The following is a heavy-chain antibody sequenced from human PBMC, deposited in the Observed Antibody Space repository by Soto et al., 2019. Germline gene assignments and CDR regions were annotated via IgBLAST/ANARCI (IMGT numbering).Heavy chain of an antibody. Sequence: QVQLVQSVAEVKKPGASVKVSCKASGYTFTGYYMHWVRQAPGQGLEWMGWINPNSGGTNYAQKFQVRVTMTRDTSISTAYMELSRLRSDDTAVYYCATISIVGATFYYYGMDVWGQGTTVTVSS. D-gene: IGHD1-26*01. CDR2: INPNSGGT. J-gene: IGHJ6*02. V-gene: IGHV1-2*02. CDR1: GYTFTGYY. CDR3: ATISIVGATFYYYGMDV.